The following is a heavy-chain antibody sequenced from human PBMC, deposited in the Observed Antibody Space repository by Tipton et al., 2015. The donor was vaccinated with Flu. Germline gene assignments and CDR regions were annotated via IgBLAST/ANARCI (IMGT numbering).Heavy chain of an antibody. J-gene: IGHJ6*02. CDR2: IYRGGNT. CDR3: ARVGSRLNSYGMDV. V-gene: IGHV3-53*01. CDR1: GFTVSSNH. Sequence: GSLRLSCATSGFTVSSNHVSWVRQAPGKRPECVSVIYRGGNTYYADSVKGRFTISRDNSKDTLYLQMNSLRAEDTAVYYCARVGSRLNSYGMDVWGQGTTVTVSS. D-gene: IGHD2-15*01.